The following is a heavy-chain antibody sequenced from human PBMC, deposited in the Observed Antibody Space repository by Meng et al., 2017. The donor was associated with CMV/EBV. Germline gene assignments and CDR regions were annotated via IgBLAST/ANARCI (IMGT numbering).Heavy chain of an antibody. V-gene: IGHV3-30*03. CDR2: ISYDGSNK. D-gene: IGHD6-13*01. CDR3: AGVAAAVKYYFDY. J-gene: IGHJ4*02. CDR1: GSTFSDYY. Sequence: GGFLRLSCAASGSTFSDYYMGWIPQAPGKGLDGVEVISYDGSNKYYADSVKGRFTISRDNSKNTLYLQMNSLRAEDTAVYYCAGVAAAVKYYFDYWGQGTLVTVSS.